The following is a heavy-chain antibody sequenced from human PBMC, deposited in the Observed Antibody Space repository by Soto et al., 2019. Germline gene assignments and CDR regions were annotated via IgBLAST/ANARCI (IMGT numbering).Heavy chain of an antibody. CDR2: VNWNAAGI. CDR1: GFTFDDYG. V-gene: IGHV3-20*04. Sequence: EVQLVESGGGVVRPGGSLRLSCATSGFTFDDYGMSWVRQVPGKGLEWVSGVNWNAAGIGYADSVKGGFTMSRDNAKNSLYLQMNSLSAEDTALYYCARRPSKYCSTTTCYASDYWGQGTLVTVSS. D-gene: IGHD2-2*01. CDR3: ARRPSKYCSTTTCYASDY. J-gene: IGHJ4*02.